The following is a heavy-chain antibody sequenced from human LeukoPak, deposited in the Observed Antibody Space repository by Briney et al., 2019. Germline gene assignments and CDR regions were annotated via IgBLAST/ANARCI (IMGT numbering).Heavy chain of an antibody. D-gene: IGHD2-15*01. J-gene: IGHJ4*02. Sequence: SDTLSLTCAVSGYSISSSNWWGWIRQPPGKGLEWIGYIYYSGSTNYNPSLKSRVTISVDTSKNQFSLKLSSVTAADAAVYYCARAVVADDNPYYFDYWGQGTLVTVSS. V-gene: IGHV4-28*03. CDR3: ARAVVADDNPYYFDY. CDR1: GYSISSSNW. CDR2: IYYSGST.